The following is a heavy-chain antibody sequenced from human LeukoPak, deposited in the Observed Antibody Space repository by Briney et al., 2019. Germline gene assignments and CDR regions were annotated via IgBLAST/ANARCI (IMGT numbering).Heavy chain of an antibody. Sequence: GASVKVSCKVSGSTLTEESIHWARQAPGKGLEYVGGSDPEDGETFHAQNFQGRVTMTDDTSTDTAYTELSSLRSEDTAVYYCVTDRARLFWYFDLWGRGTLVTVSS. CDR3: VTDRARLFWYFDL. D-gene: IGHD1-1*01. CDR2: SDPEDGET. V-gene: IGHV1-24*01. CDR1: GSTLTEES. J-gene: IGHJ2*01.